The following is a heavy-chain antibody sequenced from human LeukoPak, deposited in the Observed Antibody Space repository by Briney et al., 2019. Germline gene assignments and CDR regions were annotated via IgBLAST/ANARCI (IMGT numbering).Heavy chain of an antibody. Sequence: GGSLRLSCAASGFTFSSYSMNWVRQAPGKGLEWVSSISSSSSYIYHADSVKGRFTISRDNAKNSLYLQMNSLRAEDTAVYYCARGVDYWGQGTLVTVSS. V-gene: IGHV3-21*01. CDR1: GFTFSSYS. CDR3: ARGVDY. CDR2: ISSSSSYI. D-gene: IGHD5/OR15-5a*01. J-gene: IGHJ4*02.